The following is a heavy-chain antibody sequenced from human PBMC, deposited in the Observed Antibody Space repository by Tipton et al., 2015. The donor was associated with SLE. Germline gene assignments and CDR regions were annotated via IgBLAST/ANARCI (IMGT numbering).Heavy chain of an antibody. J-gene: IGHJ3*02. D-gene: IGHD5-18*01. Sequence: TLSLTCTVSGGSISSYYWSWIRQPAGKGLEWIGYIYYSGSTNYNPSLKSRVTISVDTSKNQFSLKLSSVTAADTAVYYCARPGSRIQLAGWGAFDIWGQGTMVTVSS. CDR2: IYYSGST. CDR1: GGSISSYY. V-gene: IGHV4-59*07. CDR3: ARPGSRIQLAGWGAFDI.